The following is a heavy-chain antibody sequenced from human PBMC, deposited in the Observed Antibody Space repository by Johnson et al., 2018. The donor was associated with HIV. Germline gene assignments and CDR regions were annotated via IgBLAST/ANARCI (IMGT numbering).Heavy chain of an antibody. D-gene: IGHD2-15*01. V-gene: IGHV3-30*04. CDR3: ASSAPGLLPNDAFDI. Sequence: QVQLVESGGGLIQPGGSLRLSCAASGFTFSSYAMHWVRQAPGKGLEWVAVISYDGSNKYYADSVKGRFTISRDNSKNTLYLQMNSLRAEDTAIYYCASSAPGLLPNDAFDIWGQGTMVTVSS. J-gene: IGHJ3*02. CDR1: GFTFSSYA. CDR2: ISYDGSNK.